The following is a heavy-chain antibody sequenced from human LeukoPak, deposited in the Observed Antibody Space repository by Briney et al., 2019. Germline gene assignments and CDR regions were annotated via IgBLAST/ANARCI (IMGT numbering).Heavy chain of an antibody. V-gene: IGHV3-49*03. D-gene: IGHD3-16*02. CDR3: TRANYDYVWGSYRPYYFDY. Sequence: GGSLRLSCTASGFTFGDYAMSWFRQAPGKGLEWVGFIRSKAYGGTTEYAASVKGRFTISRDDSKSIAYLQMNSLKTEDTAVYYCTRANYDYVWGSYRPYYFDYWGQGTLVTVSS. CDR1: GFTFGDYA. J-gene: IGHJ4*02. CDR2: IRSKAYGGTT.